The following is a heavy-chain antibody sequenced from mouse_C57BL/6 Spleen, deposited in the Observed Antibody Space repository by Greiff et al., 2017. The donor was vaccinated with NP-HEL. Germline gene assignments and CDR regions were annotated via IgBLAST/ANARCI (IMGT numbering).Heavy chain of an antibody. CDR2: ISSGGSYT. CDR3: ARHDSY. CDR1: GFTFSSYG. V-gene: IGHV5-6*01. J-gene: IGHJ3*01. Sequence: EVQLVESGGDLVKPGGSLKLSCAASGFTFSSYGMSWVRQTPDKRLEWVATISSGGSYTYYPDSVKGRFTISRDNPKNTLYLQMSSLKSEDTAMYYCARHDSYWGQGTLVTVSA. D-gene: IGHD2-13*01.